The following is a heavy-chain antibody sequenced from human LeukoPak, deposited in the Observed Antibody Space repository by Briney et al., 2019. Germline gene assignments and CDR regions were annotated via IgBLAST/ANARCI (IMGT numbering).Heavy chain of an antibody. CDR3: ARSDYGSGSYSFDY. Sequence: PGGSLRLSCAASGFTFSSYSMNWVRQAPGKGLEWVSYISSSSSTIYYADSVKGRFAISRDNAKNSLYLQMNSLRAEDTAVYYCARSDYGSGSYSFDYWGQGTLVTVSS. CDR2: ISSSSSTI. J-gene: IGHJ4*02. CDR1: GFTFSSYS. V-gene: IGHV3-48*01. D-gene: IGHD3-10*01.